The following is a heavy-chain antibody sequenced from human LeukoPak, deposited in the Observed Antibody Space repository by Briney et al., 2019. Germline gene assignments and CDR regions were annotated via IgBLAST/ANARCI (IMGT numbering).Heavy chain of an antibody. J-gene: IGHJ4*02. V-gene: IGHV4-39*07. CDR1: GGSISSSSYY. Sequence: NPSETLFLTCTVSGGSISSSSYYWGWIRQPPGKGLEWIGTIYYNGNTYYNPSLKSRVTISVDTSKNQFSLKLSSVTAADTAVYYCARDGEMATIENYFDYWGQGTLVTVSS. D-gene: IGHD5-24*01. CDR2: IYYNGNT. CDR3: ARDGEMATIENYFDY.